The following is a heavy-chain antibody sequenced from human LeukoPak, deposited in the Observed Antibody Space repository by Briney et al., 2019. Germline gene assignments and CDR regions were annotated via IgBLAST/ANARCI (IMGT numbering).Heavy chain of an antibody. CDR3: ARGLSSGWYSYYYGMDV. CDR1: GGSFSGYY. J-gene: IGHJ6*02. CDR2: INHSGST. V-gene: IGHV4-34*01. Sequence: PSETLSLTCAVYGGSFSGYYWSWIRQPPGKGLEWIGEINHSGSTNYNPSLKSRVTISVDTSKNQFSLKLSSVTAADTAVYYCARGLSSGWYSYYYGMDVWGQGTTVTVSS. D-gene: IGHD6-19*01.